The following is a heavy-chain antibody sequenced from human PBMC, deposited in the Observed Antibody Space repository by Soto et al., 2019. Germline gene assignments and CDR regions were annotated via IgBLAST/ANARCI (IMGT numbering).Heavy chain of an antibody. CDR2: ISSDGNIK. CDR1: GFTFRNYG. D-gene: IGHD3-22*01. V-gene: IGHV3-30*03. CDR3: ARFDSSGYFDY. J-gene: IGHJ4*02. Sequence: QVQLVESGGGVVQPGRSLRLSCAASGFTFRNYGIHWVRQAPGKGLEWVAVISSDGNIKQYADSVKGRFTISRDNSKNTLYLQMNSLRAEDTAVYYCARFDSSGYFDYWGQGTLVTVSS.